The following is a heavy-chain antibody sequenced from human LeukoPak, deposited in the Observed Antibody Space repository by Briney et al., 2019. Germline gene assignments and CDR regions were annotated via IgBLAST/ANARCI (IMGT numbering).Heavy chain of an antibody. J-gene: IGHJ4*02. D-gene: IGHD3-22*01. V-gene: IGHV1-69*01. CDR3: ARGGYYYDSSGYSHLPDY. CDR1: GGTFSSYA. CDR2: IIPIVGTT. Sequence: SVKVSCKTSGGTFSSYAFSWVRQAPGQGLEWMGGIIPIVGTTNYAQMFQGRVTITADESTSTAYMELSSLRSEDTAVYYCARGGYYYDSSGYSHLPDYWGQGTLVTVSA.